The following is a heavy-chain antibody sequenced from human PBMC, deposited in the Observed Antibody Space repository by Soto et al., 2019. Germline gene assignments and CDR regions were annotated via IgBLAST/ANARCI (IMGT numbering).Heavy chain of an antibody. CDR2: ISGNGIAT. D-gene: IGHD1-1*01. Sequence: GGSLRLSGEASGLIFSDHSISWVRQAPWKGLQWVSAISGNGIATYYADSVKGRFTISRANSKNTLYLQMNSLRADDTAVYYCARDAISTACGTNKWFQPLRQPALVT. V-gene: IGHV3-23*01. CDR1: GLIFSDHS. J-gene: IGHJ1*01. CDR3: ARDAISTACGTNKWFQP.